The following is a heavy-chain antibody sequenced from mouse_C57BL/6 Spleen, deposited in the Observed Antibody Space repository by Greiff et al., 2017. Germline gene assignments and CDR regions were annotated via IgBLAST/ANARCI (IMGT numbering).Heavy chain of an antibody. D-gene: IGHD4-1*01. Sequence: QVQLQQPGAELVRPGSSVKLSCKASGYTFTSYWMHWVKQRPIQGLEWIGNIDPSASETHSHPKFKDKATLTVDKSSSPAYMQLSSLTSEDSAVYYCARSWEAFDYWGQGTTLTVSS. V-gene: IGHV1-52*01. CDR1: GYTFTSYW. J-gene: IGHJ2*01. CDR3: ARSWEAFDY. CDR2: IDPSASET.